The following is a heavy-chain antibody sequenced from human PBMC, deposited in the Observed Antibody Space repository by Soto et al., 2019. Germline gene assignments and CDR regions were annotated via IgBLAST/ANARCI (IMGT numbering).Heavy chain of an antibody. V-gene: IGHV3-74*01. Sequence: GGSLRLSCAASGFTFSSYWMHWVRQAPGKGLVWVSRINSDGSSTSYADSVKGRFTISRDNAKNTLYLQMNSLRAEDTAVYYCARQYYDYVWGSYQDKGLDYWGQGTLVTVSS. D-gene: IGHD3-16*02. J-gene: IGHJ4*02. CDR2: INSDGSST. CDR1: GFTFSSYW. CDR3: ARQYYDYVWGSYQDKGLDY.